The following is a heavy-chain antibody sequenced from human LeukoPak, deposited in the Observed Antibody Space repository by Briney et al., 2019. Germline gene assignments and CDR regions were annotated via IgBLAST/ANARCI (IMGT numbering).Heavy chain of an antibody. CDR3: ARDGAVIVGATERWFDP. V-gene: IGHV3-21*01. Sequence: PGGSLRLSCAASGFTFSSYSMNWVRQAPGKGLEWVSSISSSSSYIYYADSVKGRFTISRDNAKNLLYLQMNSLRAEDTAVYYCARDGAVIVGATERWFDPWGQGALVTVSS. J-gene: IGHJ5*02. CDR1: GFTFSSYS. CDR2: ISSSSSYI. D-gene: IGHD1-26*01.